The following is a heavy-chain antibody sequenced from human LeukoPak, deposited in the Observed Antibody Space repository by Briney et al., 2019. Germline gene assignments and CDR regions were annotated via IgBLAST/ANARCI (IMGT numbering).Heavy chain of an antibody. Sequence: GGSLRLSCAASGFTFDDYAMHWVRQAPGKGLEWVSGISSSSYIYYADSVKGRFTISRDNAKNSLYLQMNSLRAEGTAVYYCARTPYPHTVTGGNNWFDPWGQGTLVTVSS. CDR3: ARTPYPHTVTGGNNWFDP. CDR1: GFTFDDYA. J-gene: IGHJ5*02. D-gene: IGHD4-17*01. V-gene: IGHV3-69-1*01. CDR2: ISSSSYI.